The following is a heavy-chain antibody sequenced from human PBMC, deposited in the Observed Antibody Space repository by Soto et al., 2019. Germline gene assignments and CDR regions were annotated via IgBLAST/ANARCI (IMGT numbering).Heavy chain of an antibody. CDR1: GFTLRSHW. CDR2: INRDGSTI. V-gene: IGHV3-74*01. CDR3: ARVADCTYSSNCNGRAAFDM. D-gene: IGHD6-13*01. Sequence: EVQLVESGGGLAQPGGSLRLSCAASGFTLRSHWLHWVRPAPGKGLVWVSRINRDGSTINYDDSVRGRYTISRDNAKNTLSLQMNRLRAEDTAVYYCARVADCTYSSNCNGRAAFDMWGQGTMVTVSS. J-gene: IGHJ3*02.